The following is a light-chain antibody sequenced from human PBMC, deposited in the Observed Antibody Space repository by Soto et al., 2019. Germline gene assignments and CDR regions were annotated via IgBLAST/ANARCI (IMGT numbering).Light chain of an antibody. Sequence: QSVLTQPPSASGSPGQSVAISCTGTSSDVGGYNYVSWYQQHPGKAPKLMIYEVTNRPSGVSDRFSGSKSGNTASLTISGLQAEDEADYYCISYTGSTTLVVFGGGTKLTVL. J-gene: IGLJ2*01. CDR1: SSDVGGYNY. CDR2: EVT. CDR3: ISYTGSTTLVV. V-gene: IGLV2-14*01.